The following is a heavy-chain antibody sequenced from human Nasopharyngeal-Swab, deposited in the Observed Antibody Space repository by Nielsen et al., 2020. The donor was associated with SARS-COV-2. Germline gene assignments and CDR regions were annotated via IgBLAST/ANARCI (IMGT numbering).Heavy chain of an antibody. D-gene: IGHD1-26*01. J-gene: IGHJ6*02. CDR2: ISGTSSYI. CDR3: ARDKLGGGLGYYYGMDV. V-gene: IGHV3-21*01. CDR1: GFTFSTYG. Sequence: GESLKISCAASGFTFSTYGMNWVRQAPGKGLEWVSSISGTSSYIYYADSVKGRFTISRDNAKNSLYLQMNSLRAEDTAVYYCARDKLGGGLGYYYGMDVWGQGTTVTVSS.